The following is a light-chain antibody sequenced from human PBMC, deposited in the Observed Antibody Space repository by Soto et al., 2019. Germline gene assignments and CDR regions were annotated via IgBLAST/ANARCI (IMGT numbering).Light chain of an antibody. Sequence: QSALTQPPSASGSPGQSITISCTGTSSDVGGYYYVSWFQHHPGKAPKLLIYEVNKRPSGVPDRFPGSKSGNTASLTVSGLRAEDEDDSDCSLYTGSTSSTVVVGGGTKLTVL. CDR3: SLYTGSTSSTVV. CDR1: SSDVGGYYY. J-gene: IGLJ2*01. CDR2: EVN. V-gene: IGLV2-8*01.